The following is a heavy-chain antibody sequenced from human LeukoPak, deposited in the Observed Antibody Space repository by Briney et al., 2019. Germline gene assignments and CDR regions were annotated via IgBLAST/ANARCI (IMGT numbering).Heavy chain of an antibody. CDR1: GGSFSGYY. J-gene: IGHJ4*02. V-gene: IGHV4-34*01. Sequence: PSETLSLTCAVYGGSFSGYYWSWIRQPPGKGLEWIGEINHSGSTNYNPSLKSRVTISVDTSKNQFSLKLSSVTAMDTAVYYCARKENAYYYFDYWGQGTLVTVSS. D-gene: IGHD3-16*01. CDR3: ARKENAYYYFDY. CDR2: INHSGST.